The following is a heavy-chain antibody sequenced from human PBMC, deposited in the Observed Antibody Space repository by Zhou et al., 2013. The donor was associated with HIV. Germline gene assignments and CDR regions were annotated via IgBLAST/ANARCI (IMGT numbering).Heavy chain of an antibody. J-gene: IGHJ5*02. V-gene: IGHV1-2*02. CDR1: GYTFTGYY. CDR3: ARSPYLGFGELSFDP. D-gene: IGHD3-10*01. Sequence: QVQLVQSGAEVKKPGASVKVSCKASGYTFTGYYMHWVRQAPGQGLEWMGWINPNSGGTNYAQKFQGRVTMTRDTSISTAYMELSRLRSDDTAVYYCARSPYLGFGELSFDPWGQGTLVTVSS. CDR2: INPNSGGT.